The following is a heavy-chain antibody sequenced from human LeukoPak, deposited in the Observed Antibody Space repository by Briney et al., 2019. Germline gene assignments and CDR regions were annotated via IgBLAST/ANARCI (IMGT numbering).Heavy chain of an antibody. Sequence: GSSVRLLCAASGFNFRLYAVEGVCQAPGKAREGVAAIAYDGTNKKKADSVKGRFTISRDNSKNTLHLQMNSLRAEDTAVYYCAKDRYSIWYLTIDHWGQGTLVTVSS. CDR2: IAYDGTNK. J-gene: IGHJ4*02. D-gene: IGHD6-13*01. V-gene: IGHV3-30*04. CDR3: AKDRYSIWYLTIDH. CDR1: GFNFRLYA.